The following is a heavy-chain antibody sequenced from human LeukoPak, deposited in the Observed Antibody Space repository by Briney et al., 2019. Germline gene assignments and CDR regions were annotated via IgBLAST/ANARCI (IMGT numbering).Heavy chain of an antibody. CDR1: GFTFDDYA. Sequence: GRSLRLSCAASGFTFDDYAMHWVRQAPGKGLEWVSGISWNSGSIGYADSVKGRFTISRDNAKNSLYLQMNSLRAEDTAVYYCAKGGGYSSGWYARDYFDYWGQGTLVTVSS. J-gene: IGHJ4*02. CDR2: ISWNSGSI. CDR3: AKGGGYSSGWYARDYFDY. V-gene: IGHV3-9*01. D-gene: IGHD6-19*01.